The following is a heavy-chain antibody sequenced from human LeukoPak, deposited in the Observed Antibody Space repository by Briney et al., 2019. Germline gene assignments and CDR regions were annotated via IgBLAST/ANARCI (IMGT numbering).Heavy chain of an antibody. J-gene: IGHJ4*02. CDR2: ISSSSSYI. D-gene: IGHD3-22*01. CDR1: GFTFSSYS. V-gene: IGHV3-21*01. Sequence: PGGSLRLSCAASGFTFSSYSMNWVRQAPGKGLEWVSSISSSSSYIYYADSVKGRFTISRDNAQNSLYLHMNSLRAEDTAVYYCASSRGYDSSQTPFDYWGQGTLVTVSS. CDR3: ASSRGYDSSQTPFDY.